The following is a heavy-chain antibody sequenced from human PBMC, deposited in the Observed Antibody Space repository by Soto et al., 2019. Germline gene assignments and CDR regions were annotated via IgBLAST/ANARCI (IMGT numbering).Heavy chain of an antibody. V-gene: IGHV3-23*01. CDR2: ISGSGGST. J-gene: IGHJ4*02. CDR1: GFTFSSYA. Sequence: EVQLLESGGGLVQPGGSLRLSCAASGFTFSSYAMSWVRQAPGKGLEWVSAISGSGGSTYYADSVKGRFTISRDNSKNTLYLQMNSLRAEDTAVYYCAKDHIPRRAAAPFGFDYWGQGTLVTVSS. CDR3: AKDHIPRRAAAPFGFDY. D-gene: IGHD6-13*01.